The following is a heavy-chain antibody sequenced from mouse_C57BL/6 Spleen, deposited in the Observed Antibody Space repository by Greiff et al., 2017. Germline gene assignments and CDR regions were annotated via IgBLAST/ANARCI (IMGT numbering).Heavy chain of an antibody. D-gene: IGHD1-1*01. CDR1: GYSITSGYY. CDR2: ISYDGSN. Sequence: EVKLQESGPGLVKPSQSLSLTCSVTGYSITSGYYWNWIRQFPGNKLEWMGYISYDGSNNYNPSLKNRISITRDTSKNQFFLKLNSVTSEDTATYYCAREFITPFDYWGQGTTLTVSS. CDR3: AREFITPFDY. J-gene: IGHJ2*01. V-gene: IGHV3-6*01.